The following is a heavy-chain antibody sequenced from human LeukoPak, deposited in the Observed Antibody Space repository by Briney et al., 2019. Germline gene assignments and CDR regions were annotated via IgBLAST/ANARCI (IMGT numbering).Heavy chain of an antibody. J-gene: IGHJ4*02. CDR2: IYYSGST. CDR3: ARDPGLDYFDY. V-gene: IGHV4-59*01. CDR1: GGSISSYY. Sequence: SETLFLTCTVSGGSISSYYWSWIRQPPGKGLEWIGYIYYSGSTNYNPSLKSRVTISVDTSKNQFSLKLSSVTAADTAVYYCARDPGLDYFDYWGQGTLVTVSS. D-gene: IGHD7-27*01.